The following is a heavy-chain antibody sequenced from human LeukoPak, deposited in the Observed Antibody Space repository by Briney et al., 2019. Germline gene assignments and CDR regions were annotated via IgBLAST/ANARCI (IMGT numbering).Heavy chain of an antibody. V-gene: IGHV3-7*01. D-gene: IGHD5-24*01. CDR3: PKLLGTATRYDP. J-gene: IGHJ5*02. CDR2: INPVVSEK. CDR1: GFNFKAYN. Sequence: GGSLRLSCAASGFNFKAYNMNWRLQAPGKGLQWVASINPVVSEKLYVDSSKGRFTISRDNTKNSLYLQMNSLEAQEPASYYFPKLLGTATRYDPRGQGT.